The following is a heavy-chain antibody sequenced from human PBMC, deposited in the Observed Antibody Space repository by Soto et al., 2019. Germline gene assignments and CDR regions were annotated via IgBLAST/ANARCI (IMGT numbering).Heavy chain of an antibody. CDR2: ITVVTGNT. CDR3: VRDRDLGGDLAHGDF. D-gene: IGHD2-21*01. V-gene: IGHV3-48*02. Sequence: QLVASGGDLVQPGGSLRLSCEASGFSMSGYSMCWVRQSAGKGLEWLAYITVVTGNTRYADSVKGRFTISADRGRNSVFLQLNRLRDEDTAVYYCVRDRDLGGDLAHGDFWGQGTLVTVSS. J-gene: IGHJ4*01. CDR1: GFSMSGYS.